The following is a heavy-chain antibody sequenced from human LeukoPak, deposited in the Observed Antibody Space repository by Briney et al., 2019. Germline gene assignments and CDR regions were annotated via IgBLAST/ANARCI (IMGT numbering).Heavy chain of an antibody. V-gene: IGHV4-59*01. Sequence: NPSETLSLTCTDSGGPISSYYWSWIRQPPGKGLEWIGYIYYSGSTNYNPSLKSRVTISVDTSKNQFSLKLSSVTAADTAVYYCARAVFDGSSLSNWGQGTLITVSS. CDR2: IYYSGST. CDR3: ARAVFDGSSLSN. CDR1: GGPISSYY. D-gene: IGHD6-13*01. J-gene: IGHJ4*02.